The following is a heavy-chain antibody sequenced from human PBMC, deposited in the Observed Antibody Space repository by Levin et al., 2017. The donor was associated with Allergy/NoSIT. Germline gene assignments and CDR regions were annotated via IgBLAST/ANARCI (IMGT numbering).Heavy chain of an antibody. CDR3: AKLGWGQVIPPDY. V-gene: IGHV3-23*01. CDR2: ISAFAGGGS. Sequence: GGSLRLSCAATGLTFSNFALTWVRQAPGKGMECVSVISAFAGGGSYYADSVKGRFTISRDNSKNTLYLQMNSLRVEDTAVYYCAKLGWGQVIPPDYWGQGTLVTVSS. D-gene: IGHD2/OR15-2a*01. CDR1: GLTFSNFA. J-gene: IGHJ4*02.